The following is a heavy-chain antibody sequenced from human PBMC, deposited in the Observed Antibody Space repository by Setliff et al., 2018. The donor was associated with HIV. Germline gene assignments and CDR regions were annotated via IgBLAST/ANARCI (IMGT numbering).Heavy chain of an antibody. CDR2: VISSGTST. CDR1: GFTFSNFA. Sequence: HPGGSLRLSCGASGFTFSNFAMSWVRQAPGKGLEWVSSVISSGTSTFYADSVKGRFTISRDNSKNTLYLQMNSLRAEDTALYYCAKKDSVWSGFYDLWGQGTLVTVSS. J-gene: IGHJ5*02. V-gene: IGHV3-23*01. D-gene: IGHD3-3*01. CDR3: AKKDSVWSGFYDL.